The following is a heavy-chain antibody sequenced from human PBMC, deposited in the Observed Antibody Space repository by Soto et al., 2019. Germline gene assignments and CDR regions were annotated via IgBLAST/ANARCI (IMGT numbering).Heavy chain of an antibody. CDR2: IYHSGST. CDR3: ARDQGGIWFGEGWFDP. J-gene: IGHJ5*02. V-gene: IGHV4-4*02. CDR1: SGSISSSNW. D-gene: IGHD3-10*01. Sequence: QVQLQETGPGLVKPSGTLSLTCAVSSGSISSSNWWSWVRQPPGKGLEWIGEIYHSGSTNYNPSLKSRVTISVDKSKNQFSLKLSSVTAADTAVYYCARDQGGIWFGEGWFDPWGQGTLVTVSS.